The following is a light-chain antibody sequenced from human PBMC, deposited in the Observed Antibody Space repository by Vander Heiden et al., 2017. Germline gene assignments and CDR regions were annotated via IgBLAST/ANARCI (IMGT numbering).Light chain of an antibody. V-gene: IGLV1-47*01. CDR1: SSNVGSNS. J-gene: IGLJ2*01. CDR2: RDF. CDR3: AAWDDSLSVV. Sequence: QSVLSQARCASGTPGQRVTISCSGSSSNVGSNSVYWYQHLPGTAPKLLIYRDFQRPSGVPDRFSASKSGTSASLAISGLRSEDEAHYYCAAWDDSLSVVFGGGTKLTVL.